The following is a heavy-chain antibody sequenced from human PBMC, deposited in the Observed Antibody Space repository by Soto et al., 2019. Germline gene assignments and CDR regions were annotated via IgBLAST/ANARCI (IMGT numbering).Heavy chain of an antibody. Sequence: EVQLVESGGGLVQPGGSLRLSCVASGFTFSSYSMNWVRRAPGKGLEWVSYISASSSTIYYADSVKGRFTISRDNAKNSVYLQMNSLRDEDTAVYYCARAGVSTWLDFDYWGQGALVTVSS. CDR1: GFTFSSYS. D-gene: IGHD6-19*01. V-gene: IGHV3-48*02. CDR3: ARAGVSTWLDFDY. J-gene: IGHJ4*02. CDR2: ISASSSTI.